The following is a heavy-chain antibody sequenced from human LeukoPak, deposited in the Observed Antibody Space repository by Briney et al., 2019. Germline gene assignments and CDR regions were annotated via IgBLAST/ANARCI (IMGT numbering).Heavy chain of an antibody. CDR1: GFTFSSYA. D-gene: IGHD5-12*01. Sequence: GGSLRLSCAASGFTFSSYAMHWVRQAPGKGLEWVAVISYDGSNKYYADSVKGRFTISRDNSKNTLYLQMNSLRAEDTAVYYCASLGKMATIGGDYWGQGTLVTVSS. J-gene: IGHJ4*02. CDR2: ISYDGSNK. V-gene: IGHV3-30-3*01. CDR3: ASLGKMATIGGDY.